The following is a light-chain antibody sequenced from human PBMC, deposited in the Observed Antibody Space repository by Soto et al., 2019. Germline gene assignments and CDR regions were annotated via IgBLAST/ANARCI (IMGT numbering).Light chain of an antibody. J-gene: IGLJ2*01. V-gene: IGLV2-14*01. CDR1: SGDIGDHKY. CDR3: SSYTSTNFVI. Sequence: QSALTQPACVSGSPGQSITISCTGSSGDIGDHKYVSWYKQHPGKAPKLMIYDVSNRPSGVSNRFSASKSGNTASLTISGLQAEDEADYYCSSYTSTNFVIFGGGTKVTVL. CDR2: DVS.